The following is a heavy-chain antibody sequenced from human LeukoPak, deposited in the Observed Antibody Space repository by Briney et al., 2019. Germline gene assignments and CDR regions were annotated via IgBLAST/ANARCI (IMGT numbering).Heavy chain of an antibody. Sequence: SETLSLTCAVYGGSFSGYYWSWIRQPPGKGLEWIGEINHSGSTNYNPSLKSRVTISVDTSKNQFSLKLSSVTAADTAVYYCAREPSSFSPWKAFDIWGQGTMVTVSS. CDR3: AREPSSFSPWKAFDI. D-gene: IGHD2-2*01. V-gene: IGHV4-34*01. J-gene: IGHJ3*02. CDR1: GGSFSGYY. CDR2: INHSGST.